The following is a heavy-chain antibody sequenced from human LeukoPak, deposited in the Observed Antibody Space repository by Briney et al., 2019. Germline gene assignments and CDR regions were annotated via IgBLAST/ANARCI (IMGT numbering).Heavy chain of an antibody. CDR3: PGWALYYNYYMDV. J-gene: IGHJ6*03. D-gene: IGHD3-10*01. V-gene: IGHV3-48*01. CDR1: GFTFSSYT. CDR2: ISSSSNTI. Sequence: SGGSLRLSCAASGFTFSSYTMNWVRQAPGKGLEWVSYISSSSNTIYYADPVKGRFTISRDNAKNSLYLQMNSLTAQDTAVSYWPGWALYYNYYMDVWGKETTVTVSS.